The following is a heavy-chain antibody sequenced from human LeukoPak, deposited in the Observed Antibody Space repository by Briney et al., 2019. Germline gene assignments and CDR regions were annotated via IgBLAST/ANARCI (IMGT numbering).Heavy chain of an antibody. CDR2: IHSSGNT. J-gene: IGHJ4*02. CDR3: ARMGGYSGYATH. V-gene: IGHV4-59*08. CDR1: GGSISSYY. Sequence: PSETLSLTCTVSGGSISSYYWSWIRQPPGKGLEWIGYIHSSGNTTYNPSLKSRVTISVDTSKNQFSLKLSSVTAADTAVYYCARMGGYSGYATHWGQGTLVTVSS. D-gene: IGHD5-12*01.